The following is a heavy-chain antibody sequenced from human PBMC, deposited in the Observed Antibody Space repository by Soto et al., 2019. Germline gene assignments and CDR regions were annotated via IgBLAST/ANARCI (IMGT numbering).Heavy chain of an antibody. CDR3: AKDQYGSISRPLDVDF. CDR2: ISGDGGTT. D-gene: IGHD6-13*01. Sequence: EVQLLESGGGLVQPGGSLRLSCAASGFTFRNYAMSWVRQAPGKGLEWVSAISGDGGTTYYADSVKGRFTISRDNSKNTLYLQLNSLRAEDTASYYCAKDQYGSISRPLDVDFWGQGTLVTASP. J-gene: IGHJ4*02. CDR1: GFTFRNYA. V-gene: IGHV3-23*01.